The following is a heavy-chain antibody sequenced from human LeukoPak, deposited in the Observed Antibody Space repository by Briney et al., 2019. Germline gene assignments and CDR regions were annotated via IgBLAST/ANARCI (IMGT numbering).Heavy chain of an antibody. D-gene: IGHD3-22*01. CDR3: ARQNFDSSGHEY. Sequence: HPGGSLRLSCAVSGFTFSSYGMHWVRQAPGKGLEWVAFIRYDGSNKYYADSVKGRFTISRDNSKNTLYLQMNSLRAEDTAVYYCARQNFDSSGHEYWGQGTLVTVSS. CDR1: GFTFSSYG. J-gene: IGHJ4*02. CDR2: IRYDGSNK. V-gene: IGHV3-30*02.